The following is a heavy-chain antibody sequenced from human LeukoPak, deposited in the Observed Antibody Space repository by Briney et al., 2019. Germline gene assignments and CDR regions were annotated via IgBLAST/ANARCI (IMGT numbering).Heavy chain of an antibody. J-gene: IGHJ4*02. Sequence: GGSLRLSCAASGFTFSSYSMNWVRQAPGKGLEWGSYISSSSSTIYYADSVKGRFTISRDNAKNSLYLQMNSLRAEDTAVYYCARGGYGDLPSRPFDYWGQGTLVTVSS. V-gene: IGHV3-48*01. CDR2: ISSSSSTI. D-gene: IGHD4-17*01. CDR3: ARGGYGDLPSRPFDY. CDR1: GFTFSSYS.